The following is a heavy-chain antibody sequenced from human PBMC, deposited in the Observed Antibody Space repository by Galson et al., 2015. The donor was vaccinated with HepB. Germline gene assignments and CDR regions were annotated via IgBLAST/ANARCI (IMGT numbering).Heavy chain of an antibody. D-gene: IGHD6-13*01. V-gene: IGHV4-39*01. Sequence: ETLSLTCTVSGGSISSSSYYWGWIRQPPGKGLEWIGSIYYSGSTYYNPSLKSRVTISVDTSKNQFSLKLSSVTAADTAVYYCARVTRIAAAGTPYYYYGMDVWGQGTTVTVSS. J-gene: IGHJ6*02. CDR3: ARVTRIAAAGTPYYYYGMDV. CDR1: GGSISSSSYY. CDR2: IYYSGST.